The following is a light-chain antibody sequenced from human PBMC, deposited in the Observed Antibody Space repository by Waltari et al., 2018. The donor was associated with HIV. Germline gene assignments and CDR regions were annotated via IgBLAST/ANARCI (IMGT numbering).Light chain of an antibody. J-gene: IGKJ1*01. Sequence: DIQMTQSPSTLSASVGDRVTITCRASQSISTWLAWYQQKPGKAPSLLIYSASTLQSGVPSRVSGSGSGTEFSLTISSLKSDDFATYYCQQYYSSSAFGPGTKVEIK. V-gene: IGKV1-5*03. CDR2: SAS. CDR1: QSISTW. CDR3: QQYYSSSA.